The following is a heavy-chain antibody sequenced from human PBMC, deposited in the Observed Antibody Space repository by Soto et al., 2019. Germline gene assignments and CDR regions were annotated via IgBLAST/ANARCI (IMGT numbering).Heavy chain of an antibody. J-gene: IGHJ5*02. Sequence: PXESLKVSCKCSGDSFTSYWIGLVLQMPGKGLEWMGITYPGDSDTRYSPSFQGQVTISADKSISTAYLQWSSLKASDTAMYYCARQIWFGELPYNWFDPWGQGTLVTVSS. CDR1: GDSFTSYW. CDR3: ARQIWFGELPYNWFDP. CDR2: TYPGDSDT. V-gene: IGHV5-51*01. D-gene: IGHD3-10*01.